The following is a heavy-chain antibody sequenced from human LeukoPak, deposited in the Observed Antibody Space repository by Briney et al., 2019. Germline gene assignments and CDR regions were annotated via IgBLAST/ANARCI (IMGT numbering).Heavy chain of an antibody. V-gene: IGHV1-69*13. CDR1: GGTFSSYA. Sequence: SVKVSCKASGGTFSSYAISWVRQAPGQGLEWMGGIIPIFGTANYAQKFQGRITITADESTSTAYMELSSLRSEDTAVYYCARSKTGTTDVDYWGQGTLVTVSS. CDR2: IIPIFGTA. J-gene: IGHJ4*02. CDR3: ARSKTGTTDVDY. D-gene: IGHD1-1*01.